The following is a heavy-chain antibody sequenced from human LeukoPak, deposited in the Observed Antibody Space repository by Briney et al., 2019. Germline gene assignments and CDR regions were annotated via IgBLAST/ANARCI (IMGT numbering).Heavy chain of an antibody. CDR2: IYYSGST. V-gene: IGHV4-59*01. J-gene: IGHJ4*02. CDR3: ARVMSAWYVDH. CDR1: DGSISSYY. Sequence: SETLSLTCTVSDGSISSYYWSWIRQPPGKGLEWIGYIYYSGSTNYNPSLKSRVTISVDTSKNQISPKLSSVTAADTAVYYCARVMSAWYVDHWGQGTLVTVSS. D-gene: IGHD3-16*01.